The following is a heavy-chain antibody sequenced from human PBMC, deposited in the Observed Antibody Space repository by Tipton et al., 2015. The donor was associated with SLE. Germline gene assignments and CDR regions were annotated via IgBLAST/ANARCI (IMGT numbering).Heavy chain of an antibody. CDR1: GDSISNYY. Sequence: TLSLTCTVSGDSISNYYWSWIRQPPGKGLEWIGYIYYSGSTNYNPSLKSRVTISVDTSKNQFSLKLSSVTAADTAVYYCASSKRGPGYGGYFDYWGQGTLVTVSS. D-gene: IGHD5-12*01. CDR2: IYYSGST. V-gene: IGHV4-59*01. CDR3: ASSKRGPGYGGYFDY. J-gene: IGHJ4*02.